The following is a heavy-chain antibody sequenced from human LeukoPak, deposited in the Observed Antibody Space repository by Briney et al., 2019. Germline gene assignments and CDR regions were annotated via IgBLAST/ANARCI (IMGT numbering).Heavy chain of an antibody. Sequence: ASETLSLTCAVYGGSFSGYYWTWIRQPPGKGLEWIGYIYYSGSTNYNPSLKSRVTISVDTSKNQFSLKLSSVTAADTAVYYCARALIYYYDSSGYLGAFDIWGQGTMVTVSS. CDR2: IYYSGST. CDR1: GGSFSGYY. CDR3: ARALIYYYDSSGYLGAFDI. J-gene: IGHJ3*02. V-gene: IGHV4-59*01. D-gene: IGHD3-22*01.